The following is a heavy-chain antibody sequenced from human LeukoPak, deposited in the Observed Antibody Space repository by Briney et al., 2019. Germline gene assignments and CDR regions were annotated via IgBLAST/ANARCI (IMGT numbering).Heavy chain of an antibody. CDR2: INHSGST. J-gene: IGHJ6*02. Sequence: SETLSLTCAVYGGSFSGYYWSWIRQPPGKGLEWIGEINHSGSTNYNPSLKSRVTISVDTSKNQFSLKLSSVTAADTAVYYCARVNYYYGMDVWGQGTTVTVSS. CDR1: GGSFSGYY. V-gene: IGHV4-34*01. CDR3: ARVNYYYGMDV.